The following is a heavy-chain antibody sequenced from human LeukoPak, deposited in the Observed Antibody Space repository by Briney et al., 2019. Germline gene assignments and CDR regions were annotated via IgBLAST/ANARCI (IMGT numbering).Heavy chain of an antibody. Sequence: ASVKVSCKASGYTFTSYYMHWVRQAPGQGLEWMGIINPSGGSTSYAQKFQGRVTMTRDTSTSTVYMELSSLRSEDTAVYYCARGALSPYGSGSYYPDFDYWGQGTLVTASS. CDR3: ARGALSPYGSGSYYPDFDY. J-gene: IGHJ4*02. CDR2: INPSGGST. CDR1: GYTFTSYY. D-gene: IGHD3-10*01. V-gene: IGHV1-46*01.